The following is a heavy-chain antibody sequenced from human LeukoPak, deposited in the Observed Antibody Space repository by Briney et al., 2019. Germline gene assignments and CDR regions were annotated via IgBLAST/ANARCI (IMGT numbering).Heavy chain of an antibody. CDR1: GFTFSSYG. CDR2: ISGSGGST. J-gene: IGHJ5*02. V-gene: IGHV3-23*01. Sequence: GGSLRLSCAASGFTFSSYGMSWVRQAPGKGLEWVSAISGSGGSTYYADSVKGRFTISRDNSKNTLYLQMNSLRAEDTAVYYCVMYYYGSGNSLGPWGQGTLVTVSS. D-gene: IGHD3-10*01. CDR3: VMYYYGSGNSLGP.